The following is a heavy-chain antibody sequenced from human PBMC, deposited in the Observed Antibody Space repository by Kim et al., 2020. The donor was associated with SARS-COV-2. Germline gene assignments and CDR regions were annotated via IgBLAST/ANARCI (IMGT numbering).Heavy chain of an antibody. CDR2: IYYSGST. CDR1: GGSISSYY. J-gene: IGHJ1*01. CDR3: ASMAGTWYFQH. D-gene: IGHD6-19*01. Sequence: ETLSLTCTVSGGSISSYYWSWIRQPPGKGLEYIGYIYYSGSTNYNHSLKSRVTISVDTSKNQFSLKLSSVTAADTAVYYCASMAGTWYFQHWGQGTLVTVSS. V-gene: IGHV4-59*13.